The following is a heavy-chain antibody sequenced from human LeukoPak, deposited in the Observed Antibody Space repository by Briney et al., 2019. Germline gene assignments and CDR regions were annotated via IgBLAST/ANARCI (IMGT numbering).Heavy chain of an antibody. D-gene: IGHD3-22*01. Sequence: GESLKISCKASGYTFTGDWIGWVRQMPGKGLEWMGIIYPGDSDTRYSPSFQGQVTISADKSISTAYLQWSSLKASDTAMYYCAREPDSSGYSFDYWGQGTLVTVSS. CDR1: GYTFTGDW. V-gene: IGHV5-51*01. CDR2: IYPGDSDT. CDR3: AREPDSSGYSFDY. J-gene: IGHJ4*02.